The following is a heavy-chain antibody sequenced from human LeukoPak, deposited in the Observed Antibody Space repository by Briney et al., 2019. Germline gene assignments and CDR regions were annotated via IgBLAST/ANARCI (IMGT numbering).Heavy chain of an antibody. V-gene: IGHV4-4*07. CDR3: ARDRGTIVGATKNNWFDP. D-gene: IGHD1-26*01. CDR1: GGSISSYY. J-gene: IGHJ5*02. CDR2: IYTSGST. Sequence: SETLSLTCTVSGGSISSYYWSWIRQPAGKGLEWIGHIYTSGSTNYNPSLKSRVTMSVDTSKNQFSLKLSSVTAADTAVYYCARDRGTIVGATKNNWFDPWGQGTLVTVSS.